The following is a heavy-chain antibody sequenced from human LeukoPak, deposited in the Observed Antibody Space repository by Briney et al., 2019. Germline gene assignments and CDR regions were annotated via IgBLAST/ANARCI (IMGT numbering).Heavy chain of an antibody. V-gene: IGHV1-3*01. Sequence: ASVKVSCKASGYTFTSYSMHWVRQAPGQRLEWMGWINAGNGNTKYSQKFQGRVTITRDTSASTAYMELSSLRSEDTAVYYCARGTANSGAVDYWGQGTLVTVSS. CDR2: INAGNGNT. D-gene: IGHD2-15*01. CDR1: GYTFTSYS. J-gene: IGHJ4*02. CDR3: ARGTANSGAVDY.